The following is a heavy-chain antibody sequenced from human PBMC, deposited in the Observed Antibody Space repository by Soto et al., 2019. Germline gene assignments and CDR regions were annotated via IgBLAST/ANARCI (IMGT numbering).Heavy chain of an antibody. CDR2: IIPILGIA. V-gene: IGHV1-69*02. J-gene: IGHJ6*02. Sequence: QVQLVQSGAEVKKPGSSVKVSCKASGGTFSSYTISWVRQAPGQGLEWMGRIIPILGIANYAQKFQGRVTITADKSTSTAYMELSSRRSEDTAVYYCARAQGGYSYGTDGYYYYGMDVWGQGTTVTVSS. CDR3: ARAQGGYSYGTDGYYYYGMDV. D-gene: IGHD5-18*01. CDR1: GGTFSSYT.